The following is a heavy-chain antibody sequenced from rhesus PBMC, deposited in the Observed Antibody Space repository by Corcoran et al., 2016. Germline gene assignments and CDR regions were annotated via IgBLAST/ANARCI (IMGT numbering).Heavy chain of an antibody. CDR1: GFTFGSYA. CDR2: IIPLVGIT. D-gene: IGHD4-29*01. V-gene: IGHV1-198*02. J-gene: IGHJ6*01. Sequence: QVQLVQSGAEVKKPGASVKVSCKASGFTFGSYAINWVRQAPRQGLVWMGVIIPLVGITNYAEKFQGSVTITADMSTSTAYMELSSLRSEDTAVYYCAITVAEPYYYGLDSWGQGVVVTVSS. CDR3: AITVAEPYYYGLDS.